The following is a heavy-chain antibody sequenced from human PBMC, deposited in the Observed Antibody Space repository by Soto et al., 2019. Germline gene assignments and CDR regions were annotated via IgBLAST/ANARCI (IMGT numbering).Heavy chain of an antibody. V-gene: IGHV4-39*01. D-gene: IGHD3-22*01. Sequence: PSETLSLTCTVSDGSISTSSYYWGWVRQSPGKGLEWIGTIFYTGRTYYNQSLESRVTLSADTSKNQFSLHLTSVTAADTAVYYCTRHHPHHYDSSGYFDYWGQGTLVTVS. CDR3: TRHHPHHYDSSGYFDY. J-gene: IGHJ4*02. CDR1: DGSISTSSYY. CDR2: IFYTGRT.